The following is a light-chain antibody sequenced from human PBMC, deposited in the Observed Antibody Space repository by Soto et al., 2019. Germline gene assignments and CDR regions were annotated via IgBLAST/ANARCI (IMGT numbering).Light chain of an antibody. J-gene: IGLJ3*02. CDR2: VNTDGSH. CDR3: QTWGTGSWV. V-gene: IGLV4-69*02. CDR1: IGHSNYA. Sequence: QLVLTQSPSASASLGAPVRLTCTLDIGHSNYAIAWHQQLPELGPRFLMRVNTDGSHSKGDGIPDRFSGSRSGGQLYLSISSLQSEDEADYYCQTWGTGSWVFGGGTKLTVL.